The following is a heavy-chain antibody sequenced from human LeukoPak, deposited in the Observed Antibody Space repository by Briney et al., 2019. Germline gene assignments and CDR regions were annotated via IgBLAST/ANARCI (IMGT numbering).Heavy chain of an antibody. J-gene: IGHJ3*01. CDR2: IKQDGSEK. CDR3: ARVQTTEADSFDV. Sequence: GGSLRLSCASPGFTFTMHWMSWVRQAPGKGLEWVANIKQDGSEKYYVDSVKGRFTISGDNANNSLYLQMNSLRAEDTAVYYCARVQTTEADSFDVWGQGTMVTVSS. CDR1: GFTFTMHW. D-gene: IGHD4/OR15-4a*01. V-gene: IGHV3-7*01.